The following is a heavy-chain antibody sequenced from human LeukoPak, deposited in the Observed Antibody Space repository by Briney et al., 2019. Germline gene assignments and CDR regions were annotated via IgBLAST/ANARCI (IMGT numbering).Heavy chain of an antibody. D-gene: IGHD3-10*01. V-gene: IGHV1-2*02. CDR2: INPNSGGT. CDR1: GYTFTGYY. J-gene: IGHJ4*02. CDR3: ACSYGSGSSIFDY. Sequence: ASVKVSCKASGYTFTGYYMHWVRQAPGQGLGWMGWINPNSGGTNYAQKFQGKVTMTRDTSISTAYMELSRLRSDDTAVYYCACSYGSGSSIFDYWGQGTLVTVSS.